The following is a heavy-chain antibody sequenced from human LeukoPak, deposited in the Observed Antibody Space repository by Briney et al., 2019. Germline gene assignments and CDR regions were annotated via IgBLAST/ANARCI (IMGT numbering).Heavy chain of an antibody. Sequence: PGGSLRLSCAASGFTFSSYGMHWVRQAPGKGLEWVAFIRYDGSNKYYADSVKGRFTISRDNSKNTLYLQMNSLRAEDTAVYYCAKTSGIFWGGYYSADHFDYWGQGTLVTVSS. CDR2: IRYDGSNK. D-gene: IGHD3-3*01. CDR3: AKTSGIFWGGYYSADHFDY. CDR1: GFTFSSYG. J-gene: IGHJ4*02. V-gene: IGHV3-30*02.